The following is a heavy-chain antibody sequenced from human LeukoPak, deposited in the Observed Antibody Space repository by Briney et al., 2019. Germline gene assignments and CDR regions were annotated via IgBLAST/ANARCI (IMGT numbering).Heavy chain of an antibody. D-gene: IGHD6-19*01. J-gene: IGHJ6*02. CDR3: ARAPVAGPASGMDV. CDR2: ISGSGGST. CDR1: GFTLSNYA. Sequence: GGSLRLSCAASGFTLSNYAMSWVRQAPGKGLEWVSFISGSGGSTYYADSVKGRFTISRDNSKNTLYLQMNSLRAEDTAVYYCARAPVAGPASGMDVWGQGTTVTVSS. V-gene: IGHV3-23*01.